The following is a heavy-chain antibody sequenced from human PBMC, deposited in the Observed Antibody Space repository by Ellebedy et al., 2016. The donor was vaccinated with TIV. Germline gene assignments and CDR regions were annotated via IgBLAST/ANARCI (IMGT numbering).Heavy chain of an antibody. CDR3: TREWGTMVRGVTNWFDP. J-gene: IGHJ5*02. D-gene: IGHD3-10*01. CDR1: GFTFSSYA. CDR2: INAGNGNT. V-gene: IGHV1-3*01. Sequence: GGSLRLSCAASGFTFSSYAMHWVRQAPGQRLEWMGWINAGNGNTKYSQKFQGRVTITRDTSASTAYMELSSLRSEDTAVYYCTREWGTMVRGVTNWFDPWGQGTLVTVSS.